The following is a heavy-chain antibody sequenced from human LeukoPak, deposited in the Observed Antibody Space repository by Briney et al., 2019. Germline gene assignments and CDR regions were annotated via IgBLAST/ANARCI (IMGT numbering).Heavy chain of an antibody. CDR3: ARVKESDGNSYFDP. J-gene: IGHJ5*02. D-gene: IGHD4-23*01. Sequence: PSQTLSLTCTVSGGSLSSGGHYWSWIRQHPVKGLEWIGYIYYSGRTYYNPSLKSGVTISVDTSKRQFSLKLVSVTAADTAVYYCARVKESDGNSYFDPWGQGTLVTVSS. V-gene: IGHV4-31*03. CDR1: GGSLSSGGHY. CDR2: IYYSGRT.